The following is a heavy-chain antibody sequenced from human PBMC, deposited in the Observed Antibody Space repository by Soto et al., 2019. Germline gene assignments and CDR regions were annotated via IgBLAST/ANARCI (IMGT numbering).Heavy chain of an antibody. CDR1: GYTFTSYD. J-gene: IGHJ4*02. D-gene: IGHD6-19*01. V-gene: IGHV1-8*01. CDR3: ARERAVAGVDY. Sequence: QVQLVQSGAEVKKPGASVKVSCKASGYTFTSYDINWVRQATGQGLEWMGWMNPNSGNTGYAQKFQGRVTMTRNTSTRTAYMELSSLRSEYTAVYYCARERAVAGVDYWGQGTLVSVSS. CDR2: MNPNSGNT.